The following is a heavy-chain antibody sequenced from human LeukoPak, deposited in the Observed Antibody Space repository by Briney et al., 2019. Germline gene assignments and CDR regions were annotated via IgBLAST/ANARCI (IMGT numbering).Heavy chain of an antibody. CDR3: ARLQYYDFWSGYVY. J-gene: IGHJ4*02. V-gene: IGHV1-69*01. D-gene: IGHD3-3*01. CDR2: IIPIFGTA. CDR1: GGTFSSYA. Sequence: SVKVSCKASGGTFSSYAISWVRQAPGQGLEWMGGIIPIFGTANYAQKFQGRVTVTADESTSTAYMELSSLRSEDTAVYYCARLQYYDFWSGYVYWGQGTLVTVSS.